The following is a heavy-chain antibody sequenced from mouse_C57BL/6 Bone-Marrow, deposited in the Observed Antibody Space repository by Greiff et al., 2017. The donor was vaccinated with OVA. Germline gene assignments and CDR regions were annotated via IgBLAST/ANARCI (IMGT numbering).Heavy chain of an antibody. D-gene: IGHD2-1*01. V-gene: IGHV5-4*03. CDR3: ARAPLPGGFAY. J-gene: IGHJ3*01. CDR1: GFTFSSYA. CDR2: ISDGGSYT. Sequence: EVKLVESGGGLVKPGGSLKLSCAASGFTFSSYAMSWVRQTPEKRLEWVATISDGGSYTYYPDNVKGRFTISRDNAKNNLYLQMSHLKSEDTAMYYCARAPLPGGFAYWGQGTLVTVSA.